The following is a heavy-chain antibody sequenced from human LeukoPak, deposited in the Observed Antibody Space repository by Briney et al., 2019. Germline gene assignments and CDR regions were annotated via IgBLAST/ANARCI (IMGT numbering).Heavy chain of an antibody. CDR1: GFTFTNYT. D-gene: IGHD2-21*02. Sequence: GGSLRLSCAASGFTFTNYTMHWVRQAPGKGLEWVAVLSSDGNNEYYADSVKGRFTISRDISKNTLYLQMTSLRAEDTAVYYCARGAYQIVVVTAPTYWGQGTLVTVS. CDR2: LSSDGNNE. J-gene: IGHJ4*02. CDR3: ARGAYQIVVVTAPTY. V-gene: IGHV3-30-3*01.